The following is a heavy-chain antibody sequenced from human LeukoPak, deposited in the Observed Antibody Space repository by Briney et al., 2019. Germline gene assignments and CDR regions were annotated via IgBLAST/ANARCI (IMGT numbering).Heavy chain of an antibody. V-gene: IGHV4-39*01. J-gene: IGHJ4*02. D-gene: IGHD6-6*01. Sequence: SETLSLTCTVSGGSISGGTYFWGWIRQPPGKGLEWVGSMFYSGTTYYNPSLKNRVTISVDTSKTQFSLQLSSVTAADTAVYYCARHGHRNEYNSPGVDYWGQGTLVTVSS. CDR1: GGSISGGTYF. CDR2: MFYSGTT. CDR3: ARHGHRNEYNSPGVDY.